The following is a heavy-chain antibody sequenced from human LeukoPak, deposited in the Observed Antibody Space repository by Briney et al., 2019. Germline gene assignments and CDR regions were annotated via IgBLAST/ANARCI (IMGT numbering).Heavy chain of an antibody. J-gene: IGHJ4*02. V-gene: IGHV4-59*01. CDR3: ARDSSGKQQPTRTFDY. CDR2: IYYGGST. CDR1: GGSISSYY. Sequence: SETLSLTCTVSGGSISSYYWSWIRQPPGKGLEWIGYIYYGGSTNYNPSLKSRVTISVDTSKNQFSLKLSSVTAADTAIYYCARDSSGKQQPTRTFDYWGQGTLVTVSS. D-gene: IGHD3-22*01.